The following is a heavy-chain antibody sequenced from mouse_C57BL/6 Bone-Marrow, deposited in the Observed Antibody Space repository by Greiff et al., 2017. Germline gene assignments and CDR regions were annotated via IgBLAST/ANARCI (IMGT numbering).Heavy chain of an antibody. CDR3: ARDSNYLYYYAMDY. CDR1: GYTFTSYW. V-gene: IGHV1-72*01. D-gene: IGHD2-5*01. Sequence: QVQLQQPGAELVKPGASVKLSCKASGYTFTSYWMHWVKQRPGRGLEWIGRIAPNSGGTKYNEKFKSKATLTVDKPSSTAYMQLSSLTSEDSAVYYCARDSNYLYYYAMDYWGQGTSVTVSS. J-gene: IGHJ4*01. CDR2: IAPNSGGT.